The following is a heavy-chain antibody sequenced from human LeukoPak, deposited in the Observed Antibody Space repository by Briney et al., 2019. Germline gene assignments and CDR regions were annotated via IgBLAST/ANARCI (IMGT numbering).Heavy chain of an antibody. CDR2: IFHSGST. J-gene: IGHJ4*02. D-gene: IGHD5-18*01. CDR1: GGSISSNNW. V-gene: IGHV4-4*02. Sequence: PSETLSLTCVVSGGSISSNNWWSWARQPPGKGLEWIGEIFHSGSTNYNPSLKSRVTILVDKSKNQFSLNLNSVTAADTAVYYCAKKRGYSYGLGYWGQGTLVTVSS. CDR3: AKKRGYSYGLGY.